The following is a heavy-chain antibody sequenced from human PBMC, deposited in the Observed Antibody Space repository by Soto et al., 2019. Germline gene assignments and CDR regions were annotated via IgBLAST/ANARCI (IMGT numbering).Heavy chain of an antibody. Sequence: SETLSLTCIVSVGSIRSYYWSWMRQSPEKGLEWIGYFYHSGNSNYNPSLKSRVTISVDTSKNQLSLSLRSVTAADTAVYFCARISSVDPYGYVNGGLDVWGQGTTVTVSS. J-gene: IGHJ6*02. CDR1: VGSIRSYY. CDR3: ARISSVDPYGYVNGGLDV. D-gene: IGHD5-18*01. V-gene: IGHV4-59*01. CDR2: FYHSGNS.